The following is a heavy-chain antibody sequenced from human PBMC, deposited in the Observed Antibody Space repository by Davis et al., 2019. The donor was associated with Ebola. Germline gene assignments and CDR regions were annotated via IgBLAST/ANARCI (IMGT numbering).Heavy chain of an antibody. CDR2: IKSKTDGGTT. V-gene: IGHV3-15*01. CDR1: GFTFSNAW. D-gene: IGHD2-15*01. Sequence: GESLKISCAASGFTFSNAWMSWVRQAPGKGLEWVGRIKSKTDGGTTDYAAPVKGRFTISRDDSKNTLYLQMNSLKTEDTAVYYCTTKVADAFDIWGQGTMVTVSS. J-gene: IGHJ3*02. CDR3: TTKVADAFDI.